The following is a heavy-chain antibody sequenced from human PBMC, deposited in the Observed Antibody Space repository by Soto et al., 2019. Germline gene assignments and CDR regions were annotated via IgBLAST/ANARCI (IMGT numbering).Heavy chain of an antibody. D-gene: IGHD1-7*01. J-gene: IGHJ4*02. Sequence: LSLTCTVSGGSISSSSYYGGWIRQPPGKGLEWIGSIYYSGSTYYNPSLKSRVTISVDTSKNQFSLKLSSVTAADTAVYYCASLKELTGTTRIDYWGQGTLVTVAS. CDR3: ASLKELTGTTRIDY. V-gene: IGHV4-39*01. CDR1: GGSISSSSYY. CDR2: IYYSGST.